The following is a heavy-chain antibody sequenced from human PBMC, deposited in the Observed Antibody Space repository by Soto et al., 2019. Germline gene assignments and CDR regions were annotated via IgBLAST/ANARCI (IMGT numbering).Heavy chain of an antibody. V-gene: IGHV4-39*01. CDR2: IYYSGST. Sequence: QLQLQESGPGLVKPSETLSLTCTVSGGSISSSSYYWGWIRQPPGKGLEWIGRIYYSGSTYYNPSLKIRVTISVDTAKNQFSLKLSSVTAADTAVYYCARQPRDVYYYYSSGYPDYWGQGTLVTVSS. D-gene: IGHD3-22*01. CDR3: ARQPRDVYYYYSSGYPDY. CDR1: GGSISSSSYY. J-gene: IGHJ4*02.